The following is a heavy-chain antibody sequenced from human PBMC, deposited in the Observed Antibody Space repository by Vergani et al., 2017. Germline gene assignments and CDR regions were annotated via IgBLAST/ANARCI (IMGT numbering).Heavy chain of an antibody. D-gene: IGHD3-22*01. CDR3: ARKKYYDSKDYYQVEPFDY. Sequence: EVQLQESGGGLVKPGGSLRVSCAASGFSFSTYSINWVRQAPGKGLEWVYSISGRSNYIYYADSLKGRFTISRDNSKNSVYLQMNSLRAEDTAIYYCARKKYYDSKDYYQVEPFDYWGQGTLVTVSS. J-gene: IGHJ4*02. CDR1: GFSFSTYS. CDR2: ISGRSNYI. V-gene: IGHV3-21*06.